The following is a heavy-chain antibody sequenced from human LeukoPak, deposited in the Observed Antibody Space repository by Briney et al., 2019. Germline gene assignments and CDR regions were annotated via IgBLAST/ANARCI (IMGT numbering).Heavy chain of an antibody. CDR1: GDTITIYY. Sequence: ASVKVSCKASGDTITIYYRSWMRQAPGQGLEWMGWINPNSGGTNYAQKFQGRVTMTRDTSISTAYMELSGLITDDTAGYYCATGLGYSSAWYYYWGQGTLVTVSS. CDR3: ATGLGYSSAWYYY. D-gene: IGHD6-13*01. CDR2: INPNSGGT. J-gene: IGHJ4*02. V-gene: IGHV1-2*02.